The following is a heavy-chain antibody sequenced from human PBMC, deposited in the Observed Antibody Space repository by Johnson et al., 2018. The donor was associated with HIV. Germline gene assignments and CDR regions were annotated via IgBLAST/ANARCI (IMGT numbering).Heavy chain of an antibody. V-gene: IGHV3-11*04. CDR2: ISTSGSTI. Sequence: QVQLVESGGGLVKPGGSLRLSCAASGFTFSDYYMNWIRQAPGKGLVWVSYISTSGSTIYYADSVKGRLTISRDNAKNSLYLQMNSLRAEDTAVDYCARRAIRDAFDIWGQGTMVTVSS. CDR1: GFTFSDYY. J-gene: IGHJ3*02. CDR3: ARRAIRDAFDI.